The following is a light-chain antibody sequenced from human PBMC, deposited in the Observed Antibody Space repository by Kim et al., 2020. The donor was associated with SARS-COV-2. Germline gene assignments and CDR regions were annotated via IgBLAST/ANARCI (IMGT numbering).Light chain of an antibody. Sequence: ESVRDRVTVTYRASQSIGRDLNWCQQKPGKAPKRLIYGATTLQSGVPTRFSGSGSGTEFTLTISSLQPEDSATYYCLQSNSTPLTFGGGTRVDIK. J-gene: IGKJ4*01. CDR1: QSIGRD. CDR2: GAT. CDR3: LQSNSTPLT. V-gene: IGKV1-39*01.